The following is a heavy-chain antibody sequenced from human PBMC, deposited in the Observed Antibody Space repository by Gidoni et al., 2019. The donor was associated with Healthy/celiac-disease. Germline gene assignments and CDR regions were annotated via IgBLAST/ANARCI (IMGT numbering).Heavy chain of an antibody. CDR3: ARLDSGSYVGWFDP. D-gene: IGHD1-26*01. J-gene: IGHJ5*02. CDR2: ISSSSSTI. V-gene: IGHV3-48*04. CDR1: GFTLSSYS. Sequence: EVQLVESGGGLVQPGGSLRLSCAASGFTLSSYSMNWVRQAPGKGLEWVSYISSSSSTIYYADSVKGRFTISRDNAKNSLYLQMNSLRAEDTAVYYCARLDSGSYVGWFDPWGQGTLVTVSS.